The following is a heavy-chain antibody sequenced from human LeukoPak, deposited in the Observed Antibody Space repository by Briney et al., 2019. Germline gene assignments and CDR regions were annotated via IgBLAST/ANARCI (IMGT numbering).Heavy chain of an antibody. CDR1: GFTFDDYA. D-gene: IGHD3-22*01. Sequence: PGGSLRLSCAASGFTFDDYAMHWVRQAPEKGLEWVSLISGDGGSTYYADSVKGRFTTSRDNSKNSLYLQMNSLRTEDTALYYCAKDWGAYYDSSGFYSGDFDYWGQGTLVTVSS. V-gene: IGHV3-43*02. CDR3: AKDWGAYYDSSGFYSGDFDY. J-gene: IGHJ4*02. CDR2: ISGDGGST.